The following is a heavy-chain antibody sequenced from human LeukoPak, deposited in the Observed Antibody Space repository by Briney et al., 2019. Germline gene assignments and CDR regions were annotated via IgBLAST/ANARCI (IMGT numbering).Heavy chain of an antibody. Sequence: PSETLSLTCSVSGGSISSYYWSWIRQPAGKGLEWIGRIYVSGTTNYNPSLKSRITMPLDTSKNQLSLRLSSVTAADTAVYYCARDEAYAGYIHYWGQGTLITVSS. J-gene: IGHJ4*02. D-gene: IGHD3-9*01. CDR2: IYVSGTT. V-gene: IGHV4-4*07. CDR1: GGSISSYY. CDR3: ARDEAYAGYIHY.